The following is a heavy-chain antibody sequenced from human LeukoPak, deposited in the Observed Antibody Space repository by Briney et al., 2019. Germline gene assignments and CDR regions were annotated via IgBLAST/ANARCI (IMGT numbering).Heavy chain of an antibody. J-gene: IGHJ4*02. D-gene: IGHD2-21*01. CDR1: GFTFSSYG. V-gene: IGHV3-30*03. Sequence: GRSLRLSCAASGFTFSSYGMHWVRQAPGKGLEWVAVISYDGSNKYYADSVKGRFTISRDNAKNSLYLQMNSLRAEDTAVYYCARGVGGADYWGQGTLVTVSS. CDR3: ARGVGGADY. CDR2: ISYDGSNK.